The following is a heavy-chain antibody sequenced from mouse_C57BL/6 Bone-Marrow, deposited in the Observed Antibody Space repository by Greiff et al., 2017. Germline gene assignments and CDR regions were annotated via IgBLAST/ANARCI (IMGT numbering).Heavy chain of an antibody. CDR2: IYPGSGST. J-gene: IGHJ1*03. D-gene: IGHD2-3*01. Sequence: VQLQQPGAELVKPGASVKMSCKASGYTFTSYWITWVKQRPGQGLEWIGDIYPGSGSTNYNEKFKSKATLTVDASSSTAYMQLSSLTSEDSAVYYCARGDDGYYDWYFDVWGTETTVTVSS. CDR1: GYTFTSYW. CDR3: ARGDDGYYDWYFDV. V-gene: IGHV1-55*01.